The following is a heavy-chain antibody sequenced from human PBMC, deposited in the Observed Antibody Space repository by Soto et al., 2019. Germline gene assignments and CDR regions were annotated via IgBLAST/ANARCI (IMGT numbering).Heavy chain of an antibody. CDR3: AKRGVDTFGLSY. CDR1: GFTFSSLW. V-gene: IGHV3-74*01. Sequence: EVQLVESGGGLVQPGGSLRLSCAVSGFTFSSLWMHWVRQAPGEGLVWVSRINTDGSSTRYADSVKGRFTISRDHAKNIRYRQMNSLRVEATAMYYCAKRGVDTFGLSYWGQGTLVTVSS. J-gene: IGHJ4*02. D-gene: IGHD3-10*01. CDR2: INTDGSST.